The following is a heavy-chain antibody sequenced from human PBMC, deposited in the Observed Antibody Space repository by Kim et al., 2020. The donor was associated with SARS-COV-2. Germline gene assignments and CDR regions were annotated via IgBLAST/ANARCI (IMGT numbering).Heavy chain of an antibody. D-gene: IGHD1-1*01. Sequence: NKSYADSVKGRFTISRDNSKNTLYLQMNSLRAEDTAVYYCARLQSRSFDYWGQGTLVTVSS. J-gene: IGHJ4*02. V-gene: IGHV3-33*01. CDR2: NK. CDR3: ARLQSRSFDY.